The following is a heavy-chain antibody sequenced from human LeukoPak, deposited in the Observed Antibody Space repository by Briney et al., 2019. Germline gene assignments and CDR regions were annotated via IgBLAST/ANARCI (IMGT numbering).Heavy chain of an antibody. CDR2: IYFTGST. V-gene: IGHV4-59*01. Sequence: SETLSLTCTVSGGSISSYYWNWIRQPPGKGLEWIGYIYFTGSTNYSPSLKSRVTVSVDTSKNQFSLKLSSVTAADTAVYYCARGSSSWYDVDYWGQGTLVTVSS. CDR1: GGSISSYY. D-gene: IGHD6-13*01. J-gene: IGHJ4*02. CDR3: ARGSSSWYDVDY.